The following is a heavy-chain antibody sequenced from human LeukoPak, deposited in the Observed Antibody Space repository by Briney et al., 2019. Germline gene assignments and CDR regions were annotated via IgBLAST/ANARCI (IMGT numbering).Heavy chain of an antibody. CDR2: ISGSGGST. Sequence: GGSLRPSCAASGFTFGTYAMGGAGRAPGKGLGWASAISGSGGSTYYADSVKGRFTISRDNSKNTLYLQMNSLRAEDTAVYYCAKPPSGYYYMYYFDYWGQGTLVTVSS. D-gene: IGHD3-22*01. CDR1: GFTFGTYA. J-gene: IGHJ4*02. V-gene: IGHV3-23*01. CDR3: AKPPSGYYYMYYFDY.